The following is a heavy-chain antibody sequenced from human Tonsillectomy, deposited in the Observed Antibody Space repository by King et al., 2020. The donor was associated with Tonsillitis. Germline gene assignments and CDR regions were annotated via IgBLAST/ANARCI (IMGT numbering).Heavy chain of an antibody. CDR2: ISSSSSTI. CDR3: ARDRGWEQLREDDAFDI. J-gene: IGHJ3*02. D-gene: IGHD1-26*01. V-gene: IGHV3-48*02. CDR1: GFTFSSYS. Sequence: QLVQSGGGLVQPGGSLRLSCAASGFTFSSYSMNWVRQAPGKGLEWVSYISSSSSTIYNADSVKGRFTISRDNAKNSLYLQMKSLRDEDTAVYYCARDRGWEQLREDDAFDIWGQGTMVTVSS.